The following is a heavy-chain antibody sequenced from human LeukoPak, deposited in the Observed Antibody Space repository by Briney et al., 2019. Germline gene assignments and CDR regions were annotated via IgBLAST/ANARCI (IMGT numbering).Heavy chain of an antibody. CDR3: ASYFYFERSGYFDRYFQH. V-gene: IGHV4-39*02. D-gene: IGHD3-22*01. Sequence: SETLSLTCSVSGCSITTCSYYWGWIRQPPGKGLEWIGSIYHAGVAHYNPSLKSRVTISVDTAKNHYSLKLSSVTASDRAVYYCASYFYFERSGYFDRYFQHWGQGTLVTVPS. CDR1: GCSITTCSYY. J-gene: IGHJ1*01. CDR2: IYHAGVA.